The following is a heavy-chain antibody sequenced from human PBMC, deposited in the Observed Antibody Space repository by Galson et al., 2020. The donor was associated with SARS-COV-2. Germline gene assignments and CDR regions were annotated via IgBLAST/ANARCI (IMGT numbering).Heavy chain of an antibody. CDR1: GFTFSSSA. J-gene: IGHJ4*02. V-gene: IGHV3-30*04. D-gene: IGHD3-22*01. Sequence: GGSLRLSCAASGFTFSSSAMHWVRQAPGKGLEWVAIISYDGTTGYNSDSVNGRFTISRDISKNTLYLQMSRLRPEDTGVYYCARETDDHTSICYDYWGQGPLVTVSP. CDR2: ISYDGTTG. CDR3: ARETDDHTSICYDY.